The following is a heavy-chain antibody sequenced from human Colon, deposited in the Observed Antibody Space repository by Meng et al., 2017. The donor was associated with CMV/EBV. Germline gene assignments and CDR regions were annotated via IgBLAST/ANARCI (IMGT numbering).Heavy chain of an antibody. Sequence: SETLSLTCIVSGVSVSSDSHYWSWIRQPPGKGLEWIGYIYYSGSTNYNPSLKSRVTISVDTSKNQFSLKLSSVTAADTAVYYCARGEAMVTPIDYWGQGTLVTVSS. V-gene: IGHV4-61*01. CDR3: ARGEAMVTPIDY. CDR2: IYYSGST. J-gene: IGHJ4*02. D-gene: IGHD5-18*01. CDR1: GVSVSSDSHY.